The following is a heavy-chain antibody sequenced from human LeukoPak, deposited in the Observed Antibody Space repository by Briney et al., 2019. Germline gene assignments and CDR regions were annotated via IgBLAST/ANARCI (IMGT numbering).Heavy chain of an antibody. CDR3: ARHRPDYYDSSGYCDY. CDR2: INHSGST. D-gene: IGHD3-22*01. CDR1: GGSFNGYY. V-gene: IGHV4-34*01. J-gene: IGHJ4*02. Sequence: SETLSLTCAVYGGSFNGYYWSWIRQPPGKGLEWIGEINHSGSTNYNPSLKSRVTISVDTSKNQFSLKLSSVTAADTAVYYCARHRPDYYDSSGYCDYWGQGTLVTVSS.